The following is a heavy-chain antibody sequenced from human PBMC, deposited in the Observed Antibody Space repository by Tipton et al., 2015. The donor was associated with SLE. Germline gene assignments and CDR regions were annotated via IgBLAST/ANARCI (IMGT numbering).Heavy chain of an antibody. V-gene: IGHV4-38-2*01. CDR3: ARHSSSWYSDY. D-gene: IGHD6-13*01. CDR1: GYSISSGYY. Sequence: TLSLTCAVSGYSISSGYYWGWIRQPPGKGLEWIGSIYHSGSTYYNPSLKSRVTISVDTSKNQFSLKLSSVTAADTAVYYCARHSSSWYSDYWGQGTLVTVSS. CDR2: IYHSGST. J-gene: IGHJ4*02.